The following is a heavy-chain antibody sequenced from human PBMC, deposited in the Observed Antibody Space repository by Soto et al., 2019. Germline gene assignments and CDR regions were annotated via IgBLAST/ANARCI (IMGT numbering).Heavy chain of an antibody. CDR2: IGTAGDP. V-gene: IGHV3-13*05. J-gene: IGHJ3*02. D-gene: IGHD3-10*01. CDR1: GFTFSSYD. CDR3: ARGHHYYGSGSYYTVAASDAFDI. Sequence: GGSLRLSCAASGFTFSSYDMHSVRQATGKGLEWVSAIGTAGDPYYPGSVKGRFTISRENAKNSLYLQMNSLRAGDTAVYYCARGHHYYGSGSYYTVAASDAFDIWGQGTMVTVS.